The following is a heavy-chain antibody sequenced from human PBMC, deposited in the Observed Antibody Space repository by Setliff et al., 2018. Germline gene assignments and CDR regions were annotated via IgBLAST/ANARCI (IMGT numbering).Heavy chain of an antibody. D-gene: IGHD3-22*01. J-gene: IGHJ3*02. CDR2: MYHSGST. V-gene: IGHV4-38-2*01. CDR1: GYSISSDYY. Sequence: PSETLSLTCAVSGYSISSDYYWGWIRQPPGKGLEWIGSMYHSGSTYYNPSLKSRVTISVDTSKNQFSLKLNYVTAADTAVYYCARGKERITMIVVVTSGAFDIWGQGTMVTVSS. CDR3: ARGKERITMIVVVTSGAFDI.